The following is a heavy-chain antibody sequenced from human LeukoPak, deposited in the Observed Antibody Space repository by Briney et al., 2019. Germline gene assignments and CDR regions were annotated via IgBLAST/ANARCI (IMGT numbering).Heavy chain of an antibody. CDR1: EFIFSNYW. D-gene: IGHD1-26*01. CDR2: IKQDGSEK. Sequence: PGGSLRLSCAASEFIFSNYWMSWVRQAPGKGLEWVANIKQDGSEKYFVDSVKGRFTISRDNAKSSLYLQMNSLRAEDTAVYYCARGTVGGSYFDYWGQGTLVTVSS. J-gene: IGHJ4*02. CDR3: ARGTVGGSYFDY. V-gene: IGHV3-7*03.